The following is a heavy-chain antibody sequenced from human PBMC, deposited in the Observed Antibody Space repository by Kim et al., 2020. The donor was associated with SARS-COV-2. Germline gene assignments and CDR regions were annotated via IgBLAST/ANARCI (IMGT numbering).Heavy chain of an antibody. D-gene: IGHD3-10*01. CDR3: ARAGYYSGSGTQCPCIYGMDF. V-gene: IGHV1-46*01. CDR1: GYAFSSYY. J-gene: IGHJ6*02. CDR2: INPSGGST. Sequence: ASVKVSCKASGYAFSSYYIYWVRQAPGQGLEWMGIINPSGGSTSYAQKFQGSGTMTRDTSTSTVYMELRSLRSDDTAIYHCARAGYYSGSGTQCPCIYGMDFWGQGTTVTVSS.